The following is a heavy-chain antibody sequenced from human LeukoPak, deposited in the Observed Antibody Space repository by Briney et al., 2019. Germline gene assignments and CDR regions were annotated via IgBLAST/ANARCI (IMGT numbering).Heavy chain of an antibody. CDR3: ARRDYTSGRTYFHH. V-gene: IGHV5-51*01. CDR1: GYNFTIYW. Sequence: GESLKISCKGSGYNFTIYWIGWVRQMPGKGLDWMGVIYPGDSDTRYSPSFQGQVTISVDKSNSTAYLQWSSLKASDTAMYYCARRDYTSGRTYFHHWGQGTLVTVSS. CDR2: IYPGDSDT. D-gene: IGHD6-19*01. J-gene: IGHJ1*01.